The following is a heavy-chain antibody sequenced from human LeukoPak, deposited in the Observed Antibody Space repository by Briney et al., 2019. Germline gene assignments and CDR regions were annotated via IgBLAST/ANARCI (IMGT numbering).Heavy chain of an antibody. Sequence: ASVKVSCKASGYTFTGYYMHWVRQAPGQGLEWMGWINPNSGGTNYAQTFQGRVTMTRDTSISTAYMELSRLRSDDTAVYYCATGIVGATTSGIGCWGQGTLVTVSS. CDR1: GYTFTGYY. CDR2: INPNSGGT. V-gene: IGHV1-2*02. CDR3: ATGIVGATTSGIGC. D-gene: IGHD1-26*01. J-gene: IGHJ4*02.